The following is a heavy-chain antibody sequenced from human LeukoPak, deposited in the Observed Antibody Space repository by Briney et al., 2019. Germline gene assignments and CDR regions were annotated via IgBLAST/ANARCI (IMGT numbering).Heavy chain of an antibody. CDR2: IKEDGSEK. D-gene: IGHD6-19*01. CDR3: AREDSSGWYYFDY. CDR1: GFIFSRYW. J-gene: IGHJ4*02. Sequence: PGGSLRLSCAASGFIFSRYWMSWVRQAPGKGLEWVANIKEDGSEKYYVDSVKGRFTISRDNAKNSLYLQMSSLRAEDTAVYYCAREDSSGWYYFDYWGQGTLVTVSS. V-gene: IGHV3-7*01.